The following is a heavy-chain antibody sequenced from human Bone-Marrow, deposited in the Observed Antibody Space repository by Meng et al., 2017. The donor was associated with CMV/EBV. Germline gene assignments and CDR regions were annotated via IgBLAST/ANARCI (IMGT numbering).Heavy chain of an antibody. J-gene: IGHJ4*02. D-gene: IGHD3-9*01. Sequence: TFTSYGISWVRQAPGQGLEWMGWISAYNGNTNYAQKLQGRVTMTTDTSTSTAYMELRSLRSDDTAVYYCARDAPDYDILTGYPKADYWGQGTLVTVSS. CDR1: TFTSYG. CDR2: ISAYNGNT. CDR3: ARDAPDYDILTGYPKADY. V-gene: IGHV1-18*01.